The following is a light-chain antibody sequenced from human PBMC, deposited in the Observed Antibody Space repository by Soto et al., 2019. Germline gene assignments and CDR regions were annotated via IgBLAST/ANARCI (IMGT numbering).Light chain of an antibody. Sequence: QSALTQPPSASGSPGQSVTISCTGTSSDIGGYNYVSWYQQHPGKAPKLMIYEVSKRPSGVPDRFSGSKSANTASLTVSGLQTEDEADYYCSSYAGSNSFVVFGGGTKLTV. J-gene: IGLJ2*01. CDR1: SSDIGGYNY. V-gene: IGLV2-8*01. CDR3: SSYAGSNSFVV. CDR2: EVS.